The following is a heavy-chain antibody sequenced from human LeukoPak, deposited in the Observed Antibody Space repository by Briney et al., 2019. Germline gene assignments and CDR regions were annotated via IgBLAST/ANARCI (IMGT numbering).Heavy chain of an antibody. D-gene: IGHD1-26*01. J-gene: IGHJ4*02. CDR2: ISSSSSYI. CDR3: ARDRVVGAYFDY. Sequence: GGSLRLSCAASGFTFSDYSMNWVRQAPGKGLEWVSSISSSSSYIYYADSVKGRFTISRDNAKNSLYLQMNSLRAEDTALYYCARDRVVGAYFDYWGQGTLVTVSS. CDR1: GFTFSDYS. V-gene: IGHV3-21*04.